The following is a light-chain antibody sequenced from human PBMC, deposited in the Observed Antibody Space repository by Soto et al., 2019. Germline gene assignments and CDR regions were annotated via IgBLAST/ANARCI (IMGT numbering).Light chain of an antibody. CDR2: GAS. CDR3: QKYKSWNQVT. CDR1: QSVSSN. V-gene: IGKV3-15*01. Sequence: EIVMTQSPATLSVSPGERVTLSCRASQSVSSNLSWYQQKPGQAPRLLIYGASTRATGIPARLSGSGSGTEFTLTDSSLQSEDSAVYYGQKYKSWNQVTVDGGTKGDI. J-gene: IGKJ4*02.